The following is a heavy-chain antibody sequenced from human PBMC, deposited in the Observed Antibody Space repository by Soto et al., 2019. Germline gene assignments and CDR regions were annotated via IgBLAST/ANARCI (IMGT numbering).Heavy chain of an antibody. CDR1: GYSFTSYW. D-gene: IGHD3-10*01. CDR2: MDPSDSYT. V-gene: IGHV5-10-1*01. CDR3: ARRLYTRSGTYYGY. J-gene: IGHJ4*02. Sequence: PGESLKISCKGFGYSFTSYWISWVRQMPGKGLEWMGRMDPSDSYTNYSPSFQGHVTMSGDKSISTAYLQWSSLKASDTAMYYCARRLYTRSGTYYGYWGQGTLVTVSS.